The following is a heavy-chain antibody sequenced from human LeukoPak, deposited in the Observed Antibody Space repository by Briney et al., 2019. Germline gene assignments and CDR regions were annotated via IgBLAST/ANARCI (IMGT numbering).Heavy chain of an antibody. Sequence: GGSLRLSCAASGFTFSSYAMHWVRQAPGKGLEWVAVISYDGSNKYYADSVKGRFTISRDNSKNTLYLQMNSLRAEDTAVYYCASLWRSEGVPAAMSGWFDPWGQGTLVTVSS. CDR2: ISYDGSNK. CDR3: ASLWRSEGVPAAMSGWFDP. V-gene: IGHV3-30*04. D-gene: IGHD2-2*01. CDR1: GFTFSSYA. J-gene: IGHJ5*02.